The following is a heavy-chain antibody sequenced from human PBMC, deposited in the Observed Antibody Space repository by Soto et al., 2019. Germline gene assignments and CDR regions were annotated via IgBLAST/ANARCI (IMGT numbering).Heavy chain of an antibody. CDR2: IIPIFGTA. CDR1: GGTFSSYA. D-gene: IGHD3-22*01. J-gene: IGHJ3*02. Sequence: ASVKVSCKASGGTFSSYAISWVRQAPGQGLEWMGGIIPIFGTANYAQKFQGRVTITADESTSTAYMELSSLRSEDTAVYYCARVQYNYYDSSGSAFDIWGQGTMVTV. V-gene: IGHV1-69*13. CDR3: ARVQYNYYDSSGSAFDI.